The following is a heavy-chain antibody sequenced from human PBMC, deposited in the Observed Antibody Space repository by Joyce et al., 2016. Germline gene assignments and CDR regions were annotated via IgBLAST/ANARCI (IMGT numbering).Heavy chain of an antibody. D-gene: IGHD6-6*01. V-gene: IGHV3-30-3*01. J-gene: IGHJ4*02. CDR3: AREGGSSSSFDY. Sequence: QVQLVESGGGGVQPGRSMSLSWSSSGFTFSSYTMHWVRQAPGKGLEWVAVIPFDGSNNHYAASVKGRFTISRDNSKNTRYLQMNSLRTEDTAVYYCAREGGSSSSFDYWGRGSLVTVS. CDR1: GFTFSSYT. CDR2: IPFDGSNN.